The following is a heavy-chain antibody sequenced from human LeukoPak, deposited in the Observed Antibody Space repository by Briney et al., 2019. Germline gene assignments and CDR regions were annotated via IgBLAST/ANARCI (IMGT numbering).Heavy chain of an antibody. CDR2: ISGSGDNT. CDR1: GFTFSTYA. J-gene: IGHJ3*02. V-gene: IGHV3-23*01. CDR3: AKVAGQWLVRGHAFDI. Sequence: GGSLRLSCAASGFTFSTYAMSWVRQAPGKGLEWVSTISGSGDNTYYADSVKGRFSISRDNSKNTLYLQMNSLRAEDTAVYYCAKVAGQWLVRGHAFDIWGQGTKVTVSS. D-gene: IGHD6-19*01.